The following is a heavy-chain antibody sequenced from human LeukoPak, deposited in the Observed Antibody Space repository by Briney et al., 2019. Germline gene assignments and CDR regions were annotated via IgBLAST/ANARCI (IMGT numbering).Heavy chain of an antibody. CDR2: ISWNSGSI. CDR3: AKDMSPSGWYLDY. CDR1: GFTFDDYA. D-gene: IGHD6-19*01. V-gene: IGHV3-9*01. J-gene: IGHJ4*02. Sequence: GGSLRLSCAASGFTFDDYAMHWVRRAPGKGLEWVSGISWNSGSIGYADSVKGRFTISRDNAKNSLYLQMNSLRAEDTALYYCAKDMSPSGWYLDYWGQGTLVTVSS.